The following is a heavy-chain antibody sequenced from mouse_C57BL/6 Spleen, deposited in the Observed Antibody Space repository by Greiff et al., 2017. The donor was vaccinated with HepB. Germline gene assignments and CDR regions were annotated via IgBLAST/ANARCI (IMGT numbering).Heavy chain of an antibody. J-gene: IGHJ3*01. CDR2: ISGGGGNT. Sequence: EVQLVESGGGLVKPGGSLKLSCAASGFTFSSYTMSWVRQTPEKRLEWVATISGGGGNTYYPDSVKGRFTISRDNAKNTLYLQMSSLRSEDTALYYCARETAQATSWLAYWGQGTLVTVSA. CDR3: ARETAQATSWLAY. D-gene: IGHD3-2*02. CDR1: GFTFSSYT. V-gene: IGHV5-9*01.